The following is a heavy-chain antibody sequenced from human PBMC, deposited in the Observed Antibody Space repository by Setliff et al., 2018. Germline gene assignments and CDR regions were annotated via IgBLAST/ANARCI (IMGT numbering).Heavy chain of an antibody. Sequence: ASVKVSCKTSGYIFTSYGISWVRLAPGQGLEWMGWISAYNGNTNYAQKLQGRVTMTTDTSTTTAYMELRSLRSDDTAVYYCARDTIQDAFDIWGQGTMVTVSS. CDR2: ISAYNGNT. D-gene: IGHD3-3*01. CDR3: ARDTIQDAFDI. V-gene: IGHV1-18*01. J-gene: IGHJ3*02. CDR1: GYIFTSYG.